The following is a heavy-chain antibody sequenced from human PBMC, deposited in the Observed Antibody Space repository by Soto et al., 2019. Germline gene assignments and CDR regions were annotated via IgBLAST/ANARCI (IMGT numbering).Heavy chain of an antibody. J-gene: IGHJ2*01. CDR2: SYWDDDK. V-gene: IGHV2-5*02. CDR3: ARPYYYDSSGCWYFDL. CDR1: GFSLSTSGVG. Sequence: QITLKESGPTLVKPTQTLTLTCTFSGFSLSTSGVGVGWIRQPPGKALEWLALSYWDDDKRYSPSLKSRLTSSTDTSKSKVVLTMTNMDPVDTATYYCARPYYYDSSGCWYFDLWGRGTLVTVSS. D-gene: IGHD3-22*01.